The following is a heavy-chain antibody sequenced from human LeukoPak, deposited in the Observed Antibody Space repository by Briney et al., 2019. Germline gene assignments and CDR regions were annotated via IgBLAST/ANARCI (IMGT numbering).Heavy chain of an antibody. CDR2: IRGRGGNT. Sequence: PGRSLRLSCAASGFTFSVYAMSWVSQAPGRGLEWVSAIRGRGGNTYYADSVKGPFSPSRDNSKNSLYLQMHSLRAEDAAVYYCARDITYYYDSSGPFDYWGQGTLVTVSS. CDR1: GFTFSVYA. V-gene: IGHV3-23*01. J-gene: IGHJ4*02. D-gene: IGHD3-22*01. CDR3: ARDITYYYDSSGPFDY.